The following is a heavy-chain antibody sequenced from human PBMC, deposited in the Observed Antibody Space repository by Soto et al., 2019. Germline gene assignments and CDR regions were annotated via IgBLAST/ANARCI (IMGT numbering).Heavy chain of an antibody. CDR3: ATQGLLNYYYYGMDV. CDR1: GGTFSSYG. V-gene: IGHV1-69*12. D-gene: IGHD2-21*01. J-gene: IGHJ6*02. CDR2: IIPIFGTA. Sequence: QVQLVQSGAEVKKPGSSVKVSCKASGGTFSSYGISWVRQAPGQGLEWMGGIIPIFGTADYAQKFQGRVTIIADESTSTAYMELSSLRSEDTAVYYCATQGLLNYYYYGMDVWGQGTTVTVSS.